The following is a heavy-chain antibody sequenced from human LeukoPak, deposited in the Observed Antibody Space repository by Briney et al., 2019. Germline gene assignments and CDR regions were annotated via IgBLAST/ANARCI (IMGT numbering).Heavy chain of an antibody. CDR1: GGSISSDY. J-gene: IGHJ4*02. V-gene: IGHV4-59*08. CDR3: ARHRGLGGSYLSHSDY. CDR2: IYYSGST. Sequence: SETLSLTCTVSGGSISSDYWSWIRQPPGKGLEWIGYIYYSGSTNYNPSLKSRVTISLDTSKNQFSLKLSSVTAADTAVYYCARHRGLGGSYLSHSDYWGQGTLVTVSS. D-gene: IGHD1-26*01.